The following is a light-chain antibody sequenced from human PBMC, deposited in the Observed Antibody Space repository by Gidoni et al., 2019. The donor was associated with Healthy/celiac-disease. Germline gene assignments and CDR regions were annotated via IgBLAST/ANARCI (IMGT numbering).Light chain of an antibody. J-gene: IGLJ2*01. Sequence: YELTQPPSVSVSPGQTVSITCSGDKVGDKYACWYQQKPGQSPVLVIYQDSKRPSGIPERVSGSNSGSTATLTISGTQSMDEADYYCQAWDSSTAVVFGGGTKLTVL. CDR1: KVGDKY. V-gene: IGLV3-1*01. CDR3: QAWDSSTAVV. CDR2: QDS.